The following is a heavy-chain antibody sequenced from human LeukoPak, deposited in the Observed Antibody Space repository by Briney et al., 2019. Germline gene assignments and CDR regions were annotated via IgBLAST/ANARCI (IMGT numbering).Heavy chain of an antibody. CDR2: IYHSGST. D-gene: IGHD3-3*01. J-gene: IGHJ3*02. CDR1: GGSISSGGYY. CDR3: ALGRVTIFGVVTPEGGGAFDI. Sequence: SQTLSLTCTVSGGSISSGGYYWSWIRQPPGKGLEWIGYIYHSGSTYYNPSLKSRVTISVDRSKNQFSLKLSSVTAADTAVYYCALGRVTIFGVVTPEGGGAFDIWGQGTMVTVSS. V-gene: IGHV4-30-2*01.